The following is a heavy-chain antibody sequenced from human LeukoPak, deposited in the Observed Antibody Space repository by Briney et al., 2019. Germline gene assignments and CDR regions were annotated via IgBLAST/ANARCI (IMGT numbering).Heavy chain of an antibody. Sequence: SETLSLTCTVSGGSISSYYWSWIRQPPGKGLEWIGYIYYSGSTNYNPSLKSRVTISVDTSKNQFSLKLSSVTAADTAVYYCARAGIAAAGTEGGNWFDPGAREPWSPSPQ. V-gene: IGHV4-59*01. CDR3: ARAGIAAAGTEGGNWFDP. J-gene: IGHJ5*02. CDR1: GGSISSYY. D-gene: IGHD6-13*01. CDR2: IYYSGST.